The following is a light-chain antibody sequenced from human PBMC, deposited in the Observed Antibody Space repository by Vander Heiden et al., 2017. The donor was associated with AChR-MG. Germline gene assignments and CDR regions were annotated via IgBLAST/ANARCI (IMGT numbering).Light chain of an antibody. Sequence: NFMLTQPPSVSESPGKTVTISCTGSSGSVASNYVQWYQQRPGSAPTTVIYENDRRPSGVPDRFSGSIDSSSNSASLTISGLKTEDEADYYCQTYDSRNRRVLFGGGTKLTVL. V-gene: IGLV6-57*02. CDR2: END. J-gene: IGLJ2*01. CDR1: SGSVASNY. CDR3: QTYDSRNRRVL.